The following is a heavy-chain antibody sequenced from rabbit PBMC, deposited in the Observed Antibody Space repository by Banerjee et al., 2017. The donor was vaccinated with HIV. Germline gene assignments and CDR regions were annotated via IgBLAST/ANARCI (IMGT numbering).Heavy chain of an antibody. J-gene: IGHJ4*01. Sequence: QSLEESGGDLVQPEGSLTLTCTASGFSFSSSYYMCWVRQAPGKGLEWIGCIYIGSGSTYYASWVNGRFTISSHNAQNTLYLQLNSLTDVDTATYFCARTYGSGSVYFNLWGPGTLVTVS. CDR2: IYIGSGST. CDR3: ARTYGSGSVYFNL. CDR1: GFSFSSSYY. D-gene: IGHD1-1*01. V-gene: IGHV1S40*01.